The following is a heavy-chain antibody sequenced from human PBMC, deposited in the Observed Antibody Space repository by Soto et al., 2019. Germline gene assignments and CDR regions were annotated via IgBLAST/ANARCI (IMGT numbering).Heavy chain of an antibody. CDR3: AREEVDYYYYGMDV. D-gene: IGHD2-15*01. V-gene: IGHV3-74*01. J-gene: IGHJ6*02. Sequence: GSLRLSCAASGFTFSSYWMHWVRQAPGKGLVWVSRINSDGSSTSYADSVKGRFTISRDNAKNTLYLQMNSLRAEDTAVYYCAREEVDYYYYGMDVWGQGTTVTVSS. CDR2: INSDGSST. CDR1: GFTFSSYW.